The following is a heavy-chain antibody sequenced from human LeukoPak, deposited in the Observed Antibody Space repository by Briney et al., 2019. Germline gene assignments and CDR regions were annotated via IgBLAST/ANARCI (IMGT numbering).Heavy chain of an antibody. CDR2: INHSGST. CDR1: GGSFSGYY. Sequence: SETLSLTCAVYGGSFSGYYWSWIRQPPGKGLEWIGEINHSGSTNYNPSLKSRVTISVDTSKNEFSLKLSSVTAADTAVYYCARGRKVIVVVHYYYYYGMDVWGQGTTVTVSS. CDR3: ARGRKVIVVVHYYYYYGMDV. J-gene: IGHJ6*02. D-gene: IGHD3-22*01. V-gene: IGHV4-34*01.